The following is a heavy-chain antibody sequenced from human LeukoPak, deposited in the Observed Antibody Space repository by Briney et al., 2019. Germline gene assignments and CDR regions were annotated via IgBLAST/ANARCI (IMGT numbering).Heavy chain of an antibody. CDR2: ISSSSSTI. CDR1: GFTFSSYS. CDR3: AILREHFDY. Sequence: GGSLRLSCAASGFTFSSYSMNWVRQAPGKGLEWVSYISSSSSTIHYADSVKGRFTISRDNAKNSLYLQMNSLRAEDTAVYYCAILREHFDYWGQGTLVTVSS. J-gene: IGHJ4*02. D-gene: IGHD1-1*01. V-gene: IGHV3-48*01.